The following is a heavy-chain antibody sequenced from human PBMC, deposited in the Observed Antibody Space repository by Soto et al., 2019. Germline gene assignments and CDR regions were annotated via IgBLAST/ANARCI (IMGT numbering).Heavy chain of an antibody. D-gene: IGHD6-13*01. CDR2: IDAGNGNT. V-gene: IGHV1-3*01. CDR1: GYTFTSYA. Sequence: ASVKVSCTASGYTFTSYAMHWVRQAPGQRLEWMGWIDAGNGNTKYSQKFQGRVTITRDTSASTAYMELSSLRSEDTAVYYCAGWTSGYSSSWYGFPLLNFDYWGQGTLVTVSS. J-gene: IGHJ4*02. CDR3: AGWTSGYSSSWYGFPLLNFDY.